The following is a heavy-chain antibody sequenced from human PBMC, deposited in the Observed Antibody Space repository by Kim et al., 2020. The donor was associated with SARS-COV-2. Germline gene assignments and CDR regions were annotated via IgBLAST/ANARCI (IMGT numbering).Heavy chain of an antibody. D-gene: IGHD6-13*01. CDR2: INHSGST. J-gene: IGHJ4*02. CDR1: GGSFSGYY. Sequence: SETLSLTCAVYGGSFSGYYWSWIRQPPGKGLEWIGEINHSGSTNYNPSLKSRVTISVDTSKNQFSLKLSSVTAADTAVYYCARESGSQQLAEDYWGQGTLVTVSS. CDR3: ARESGSQQLAEDY. V-gene: IGHV4-34*01.